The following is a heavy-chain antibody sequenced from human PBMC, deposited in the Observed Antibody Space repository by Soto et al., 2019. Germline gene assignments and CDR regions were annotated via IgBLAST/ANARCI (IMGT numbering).Heavy chain of an antibody. CDR2: IYYSGST. J-gene: IGHJ6*02. V-gene: IGHV4-31*03. CDR3: ARAVFWSGQDYYYYYGMDV. D-gene: IGHD3-3*01. CDR1: GGSISSGGYY. Sequence: PSETLSLTCTVSGGSISSGGYYWSWIRQHPGKGLEWIGYIYYSGSTYYNPSLKSRVTISVDTSKNQFSLKLSSVTAADTAVYYCARAVFWSGQDYYYYYGMDVWGQGTTVTVSS.